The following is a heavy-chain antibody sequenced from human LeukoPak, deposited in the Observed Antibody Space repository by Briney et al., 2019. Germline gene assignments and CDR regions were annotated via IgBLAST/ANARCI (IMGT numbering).Heavy chain of an antibody. CDR1: GITFSRFW. CDR2: INQDGSEK. V-gene: IGHV3-7*01. Sequence: AGGSLRLSCAASGITFSRFWMSWVRQAPGKGLQWVANINQDGSEKHYVDSVKGRFTISRDNSKNTLYLQMNSLRAEDTAVYYCARDGGFYDSSGYTDFYYFDYWGQGTLVTVSS. CDR3: ARDGGFYDSSGYTDFYYFDY. J-gene: IGHJ4*02. D-gene: IGHD3-22*01.